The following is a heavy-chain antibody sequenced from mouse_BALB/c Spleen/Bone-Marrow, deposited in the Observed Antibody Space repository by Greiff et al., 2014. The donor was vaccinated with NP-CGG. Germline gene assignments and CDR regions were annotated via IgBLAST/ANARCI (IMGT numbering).Heavy chain of an antibody. J-gene: IGHJ2*01. CDR3: ARTYFDY. CDR2: INPSNGRT. V-gene: IGHV1S81*02. CDR1: GYTFTSYW. Sequence: VKLMESGAELVKPGASVKLPCKASGYTFTSYWMHWVKQRPGQGLEWIGEINPSNGRTNYNEKFKSKATLTVDKSSSTAYMQLSSLTSEDSAVYYCARTYFDYWGQGTTLTVSS.